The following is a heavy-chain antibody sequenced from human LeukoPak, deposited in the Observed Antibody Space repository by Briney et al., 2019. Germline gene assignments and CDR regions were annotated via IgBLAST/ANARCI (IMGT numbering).Heavy chain of an antibody. V-gene: IGHV4-59*08. J-gene: IGHJ4*02. CDR2: IYYSGST. D-gene: IGHD1-1*01. CDR1: GGSISSYY. CDR3: ARTNWNDVAFDY. Sequence: NPSETLSLTCTVSGGSISSYYWSWIRQPPGKGLEWIGYIYYSGSTNYNPSLKSRVTISADTSKNQFSLKLSSVTAADTAVYYCARTNWNDVAFDYWGQGTLVTVSS.